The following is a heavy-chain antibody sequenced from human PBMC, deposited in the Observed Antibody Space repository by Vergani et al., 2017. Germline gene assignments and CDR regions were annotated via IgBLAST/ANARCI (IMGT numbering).Heavy chain of an antibody. J-gene: IGHJ4*02. CDR3: AREGFYDYVWGSYRLRGGYYFDY. CDR1: GYTFTSYA. D-gene: IGHD3-16*02. V-gene: IGHV1-3*01. Sequence: QVQLVQSGAEVKKPGASVKVSCKASGYTFTSYAMHWVPQAPGQRLEWMGWINAGNGNTKYSQKFQGRVTITRDTSASTAYMELSSLRSEDTAVYYCAREGFYDYVWGSYRLRGGYYFDYWGQGTLVTVSS. CDR2: INAGNGNT.